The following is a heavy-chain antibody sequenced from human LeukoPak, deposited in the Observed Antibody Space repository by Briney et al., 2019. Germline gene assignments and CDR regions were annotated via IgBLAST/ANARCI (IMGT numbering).Heavy chain of an antibody. J-gene: IGHJ4*02. CDR2: IYYSGST. CDR1: GGSVSSGSYY. Sequence: PSETLSLTCTVSGGSVSSGSYYWSWIRQPPGKGLVWIGYIYYSGSTNYNPSLKSRVTISVDTSKNQFSLKLSSVTAADTAVYYCARTKRATVGIDYWGQGTLVTVSS. V-gene: IGHV4-61*01. CDR3: ARTKRATVGIDY. D-gene: IGHD4-23*01.